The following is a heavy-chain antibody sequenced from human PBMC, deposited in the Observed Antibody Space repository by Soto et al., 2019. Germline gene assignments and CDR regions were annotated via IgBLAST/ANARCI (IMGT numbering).Heavy chain of an antibody. V-gene: IGHV4-59*01. D-gene: IGHD3-9*01. CDR3: ARYQDFDWLLPGNWFDP. CDR2: IYYSGST. CDR1: GGSISSYY. J-gene: IGHJ5*02. Sequence: PSETLSLTCTVSGGSISSYYWSWIRHPPGKGLEWIGHIYYSGSTNYNPSLKSRVTISVDTSKNQFSLKLSSVTAADTAVYYCARYQDFDWLLPGNWFDPWGQGTLVTVSS.